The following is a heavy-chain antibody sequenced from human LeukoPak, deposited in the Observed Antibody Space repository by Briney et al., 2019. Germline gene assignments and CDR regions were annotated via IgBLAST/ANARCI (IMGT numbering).Heavy chain of an antibody. V-gene: IGHV1-18*01. CDR3: ARDPPPPETGYYNTYYYYGMNV. CDR1: GYTFTSYG. Sequence: ASVKVSCKASGYTFTSYGISWVRQAPGQGLEWMGWISAYNGNRNYAQKLQGRVTMTTDTSTSTAYMELRSLRSDDTAVYYCARDPPPPETGYYNTYYYYGMNVWGQGTTVTVSS. J-gene: IGHJ6*02. D-gene: IGHD3-9*01. CDR2: ISAYNGNR.